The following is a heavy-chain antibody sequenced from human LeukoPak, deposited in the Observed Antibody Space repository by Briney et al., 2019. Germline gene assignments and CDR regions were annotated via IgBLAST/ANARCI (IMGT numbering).Heavy chain of an antibody. Sequence: KPSETLSLTCTVSGGSISSYYWSWIRQPPGKGLEWIGYIYTSGSTNYNPSLKSRVTISVDTSKNQFSLKLSSVTAADTAVYYCARFPAGQNWNPRYFFDYWGQGILVTVSS. D-gene: IGHD1-1*01. V-gene: IGHV4-4*09. CDR2: IYTSGST. CDR1: GGSISSYY. CDR3: ARFPAGQNWNPRYFFDY. J-gene: IGHJ4*02.